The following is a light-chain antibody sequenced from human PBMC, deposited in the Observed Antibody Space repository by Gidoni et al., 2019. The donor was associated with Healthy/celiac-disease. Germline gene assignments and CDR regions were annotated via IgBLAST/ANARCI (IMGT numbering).Light chain of an antibody. V-gene: IGKV3-20*01. CDR1: QSVSSSY. J-gene: IGKJ1*01. CDR2: GSS. Sequence: EIVLTPSPGTLSLSPGERATLSCRASQSVSSSYLAWYQQKPGQAPRLLSYGSSSRYTGIPDRFSGSGSGTDFTLTISRLEPEDFAVYYCQQYGSSPPWTFGQGTKVEIK. CDR3: QQYGSSPPWT.